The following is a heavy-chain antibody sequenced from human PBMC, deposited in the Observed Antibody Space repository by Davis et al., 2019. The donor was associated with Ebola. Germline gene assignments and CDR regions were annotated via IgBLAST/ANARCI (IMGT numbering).Heavy chain of an antibody. J-gene: IGHJ4*02. CDR2: IIPIFGTA. CDR1: GGTFSSYA. CDR3: AGSTPGSSHLDF. D-gene: IGHD3-10*01. V-gene: IGHV1-69*06. Sequence: AASVKVSCKASGGTFSSYAISWVRQAPGQGLEWMGGIIPIFGTANYAQKFQGRVTITADKSTSTAYMELSSLRSEDTAVYYCAGSTPGSSHLDFWGRGTQVTVSS.